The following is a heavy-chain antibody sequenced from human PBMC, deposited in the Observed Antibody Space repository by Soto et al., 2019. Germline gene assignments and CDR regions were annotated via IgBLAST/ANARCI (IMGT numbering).Heavy chain of an antibody. J-gene: IGHJ6*02. CDR3: ASGRYCSSTSCDEGISHLYYYYGMDV. CDR2: ISSSSSYI. Sequence: EVQLVESGGGLVKPGGSLRLSCAASGFTFSSYSMNWVRQAPGKGLEWVSSISSSSSYIYYADSVKGRFTISRDNAKNSLYVQMNSLRAEDTGVYYCASGRYCSSTSCDEGISHLYYYYGMDVWGQGTTVTVSS. CDR1: GFTFSSYS. V-gene: IGHV3-21*01. D-gene: IGHD2-2*01.